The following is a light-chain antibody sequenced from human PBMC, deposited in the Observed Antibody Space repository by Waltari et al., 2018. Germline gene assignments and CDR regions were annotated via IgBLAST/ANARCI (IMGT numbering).Light chain of an antibody. Sequence: QSVLTPPPSASGTPGQRVTISCPVVSSNNGSNYVVWYQQLPATAPKLLIFRNNQRPSGVPDRFSGSKSGTSASLAISGLRSEDEADYYCAAWDDSLSGNVFGTGTKVTAL. V-gene: IGLV1-47*01. CDR2: RNN. CDR3: AAWDDSLSGNV. J-gene: IGLJ1*01. CDR1: SSNNGSNY.